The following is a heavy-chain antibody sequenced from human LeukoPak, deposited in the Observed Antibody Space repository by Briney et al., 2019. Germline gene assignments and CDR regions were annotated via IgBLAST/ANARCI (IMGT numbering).Heavy chain of an antibody. Sequence: GGSLRLSCAASGFTFSDYYMSWIRQAPGKGLEWVSYISSSGSTIYYADSVKGRFTISRDNAKNSLYLQMNSLRAEDTAVYYCARDLTRSYNSFDYWGQGTLVTVSS. CDR1: GFTFSDYY. CDR2: ISSSGSTI. J-gene: IGHJ4*02. D-gene: IGHD3-10*01. V-gene: IGHV3-11*04. CDR3: ARDLTRSYNSFDY.